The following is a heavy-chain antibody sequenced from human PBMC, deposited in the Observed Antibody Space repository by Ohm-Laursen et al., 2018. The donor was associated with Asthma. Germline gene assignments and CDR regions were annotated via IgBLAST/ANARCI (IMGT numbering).Heavy chain of an antibody. D-gene: IGHD2-15*01. CDR2: IYWSDDK. CDR3: AHLEGYCSGGSCLYYFDY. Sequence: TQTLTLTCTFSGFSLSTSGVGVGWIRQPPGKALEWLALIYWSDDKRYSPSLKNRLTITKDTSKNQVVLTLTKMDPVDTATYYCAHLEGYCSGGSCLYYFDYWGQGTLVTVSS. J-gene: IGHJ4*02. V-gene: IGHV2-5*01. CDR1: GFSLSTSGVG.